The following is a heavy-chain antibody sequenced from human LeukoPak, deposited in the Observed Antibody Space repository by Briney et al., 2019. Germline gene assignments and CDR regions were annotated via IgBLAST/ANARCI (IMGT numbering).Heavy chain of an antibody. CDR3: ARDRITMIVVVIESGIDY. V-gene: IGHV3-7*01. D-gene: IGHD3-22*01. CDR2: IKQDGSEK. Sequence: QPGGSLRLSCAASGFTFSSYWMSWVRQAPGKGLEWVANIKQDGSEKYYVDSVKGRFTISRDNAKNSLYLQMNSLRAEDTAVHYCARDRITMIVVVIESGIDYWGQGTLVTVSS. J-gene: IGHJ4*02. CDR1: GFTFSSYW.